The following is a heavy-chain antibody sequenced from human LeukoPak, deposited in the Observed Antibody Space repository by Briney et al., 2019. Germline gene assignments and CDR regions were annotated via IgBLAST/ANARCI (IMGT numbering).Heavy chain of an antibody. CDR1: GFTFSSYG. CDR2: IRHDGSIK. J-gene: IGHJ4*02. CDR3: ARGDGYNAMNYYFDY. Sequence: GGSLRLSCATSGFTFSSYGMHWVRQAPGKGPEWVAFIRHDGSIKYYTDSVKGRFTISRDNPKNTLYLQMNSLRAEDTAVYYCARGDGYNAMNYYFDYWAREPWSPSPQ. V-gene: IGHV3-30*02. D-gene: IGHD5-24*01.